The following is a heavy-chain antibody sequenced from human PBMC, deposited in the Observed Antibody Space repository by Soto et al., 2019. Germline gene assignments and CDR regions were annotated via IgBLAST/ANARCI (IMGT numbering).Heavy chain of an antibody. J-gene: IGHJ4*02. CDR3: AARSCSSSTCFQFDY. Sequence: GGSLRLSCEASGITFTNYAMHWVRQAPGKGLEYVSAISGKGVSTFYANSVKGTFPISRDNSKKALYLQMGSLRAEDMAVYYCAARSCSSSTCFQFDYWGQGALVTVS. CDR1: GITFTNYA. V-gene: IGHV3-64*01. CDR2: ISGKGVST. D-gene: IGHD2-2*01.